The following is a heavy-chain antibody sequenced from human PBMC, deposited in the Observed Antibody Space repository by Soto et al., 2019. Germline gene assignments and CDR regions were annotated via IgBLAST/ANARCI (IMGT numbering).Heavy chain of an antibody. CDR2: IYYSGST. CDR1: GASISSYY. D-gene: IGHD6-19*01. J-gene: IGHJ5*02. Sequence: SETLSLTCTVSGASISSYYWSWIRQPPGKGLEWIGYIYYSGSTNYNPSLKSRVTISVDTSKNQFSLKLNSVTAADTAVYYCARAEFKSVWFPYDSWGQGAPVTVSS. V-gene: IGHV4-59*01. CDR3: ARAEFKSVWFPYDS.